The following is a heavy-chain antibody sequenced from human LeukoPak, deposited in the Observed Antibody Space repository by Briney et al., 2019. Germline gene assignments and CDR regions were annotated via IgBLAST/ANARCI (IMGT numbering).Heavy chain of an antibody. CDR2: IYYSGST. Sequence: SETLSLTCTVSGGSISSNNYYWGWIRQPPGTGLEWLGSIYYSGSTYYNPSLKSRVTISVDTSKNQFSLRLSSVTAADTAVYYCARLILDYYDSSGSFYYFDYCGAGNLVTVSS. CDR1: GGSISSNNYY. CDR3: ARLILDYYDSSGSFYYFDY. V-gene: IGHV4-39*01. J-gene: IGHJ4*02. D-gene: IGHD3-22*01.